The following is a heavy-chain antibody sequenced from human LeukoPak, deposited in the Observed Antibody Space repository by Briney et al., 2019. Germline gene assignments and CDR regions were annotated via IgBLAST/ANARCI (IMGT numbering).Heavy chain of an antibody. J-gene: IGHJ4*02. D-gene: IGHD3-3*01. CDR3: ARWSDNTIPRRVFDY. Sequence: SETLSLTCTVSGGSISSYYWSWIRQPAGKGLQWIGRIYTSGSTNYNPSLKSRVTMSVDTSKNQFSLRLYSVTAADTAVYYCARWSDNTIPRRVFDYWGQGTLVTVSS. CDR1: GGSISSYY. V-gene: IGHV4-4*07. CDR2: IYTSGST.